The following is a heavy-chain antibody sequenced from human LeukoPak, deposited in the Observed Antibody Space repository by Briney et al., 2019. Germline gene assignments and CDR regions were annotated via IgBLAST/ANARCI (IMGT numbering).Heavy chain of an antibody. V-gene: IGHV3-53*01. CDR2: IYSGGST. CDR3: ARDGCCSSTSCYNGWFDP. CDR1: GFTVSSNY. Sequence: PGGSLRLSCAASGFTVSSNYMSWVRQAPGKGLEWVSVIYSGGSTYYADSVKGRFTISRDNSKNTLYLQMNSLRAEDTAVYYCARDGCCSSTSCYNGWFDPWGQGTLVTVSS. D-gene: IGHD2-2*02. J-gene: IGHJ5*02.